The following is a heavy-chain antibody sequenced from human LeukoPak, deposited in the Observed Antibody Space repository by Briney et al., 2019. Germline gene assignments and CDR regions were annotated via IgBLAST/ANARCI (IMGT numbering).Heavy chain of an antibody. D-gene: IGHD3-22*01. CDR2: IRYDGSNK. V-gene: IGHV3-30*02. CDR3: AKVRGVVITFFDY. Sequence: GGSLRLSCAASGFTFSSSGMHWVRQAPGKGLEWVAFIRYDGSNKYYADSVKGRFTISRDNSKNTLYLQMNSLRAEDTAVYYCAKVRGVVITFFDYWGQGTLVTVSS. CDR1: GFTFSSSG. J-gene: IGHJ4*02.